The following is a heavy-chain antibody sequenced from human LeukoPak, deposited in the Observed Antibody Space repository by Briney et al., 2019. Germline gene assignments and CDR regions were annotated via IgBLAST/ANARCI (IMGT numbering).Heavy chain of an antibody. J-gene: IGHJ4*02. Sequence: PSETLSLTCTVSGGSFSSGSYYWSWIRQPPGKGLEWIGYIYYSGSTNYNPSLKSRVTISVDTSKNQFSLKLSSVTAADTAVYYCARALGYYDSSGRYFDYWGQGTLVTVSS. CDR3: ARALGYYDSSGRYFDY. V-gene: IGHV4-61*01. CDR2: IYYSGST. D-gene: IGHD3-22*01. CDR1: GGSFSSGSYY.